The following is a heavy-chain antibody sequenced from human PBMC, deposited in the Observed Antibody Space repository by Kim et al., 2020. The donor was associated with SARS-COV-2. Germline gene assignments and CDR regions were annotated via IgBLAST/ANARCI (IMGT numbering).Heavy chain of an antibody. J-gene: IGHJ4*02. D-gene: IGHD6-19*01. CDR3: ARVTYSGGWVPIDY. V-gene: IGHV4-4*07. Sequence: TPSHKRQVTMSVDTSENQFSRKLSSVTAADTAVYYCARVTYSGGWVPIDYWGQGTLVTVSS.